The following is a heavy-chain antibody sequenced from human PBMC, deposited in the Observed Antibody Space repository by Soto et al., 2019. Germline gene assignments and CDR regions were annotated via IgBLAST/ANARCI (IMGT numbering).Heavy chain of an antibody. CDR2: ISYDGSIK. CDR3: ARDPYSSGWLDY. J-gene: IGHJ4*02. D-gene: IGHD6-19*01. V-gene: IGHV3-30-3*01. CDR1: GFTFSAFP. Sequence: QVQLVESGGGVVQPGRSLRLSCAASGFTFSAFPMHWVRQAPGKGLEWVAIISYDGSIKYYADSVKGRFTISRDNSKNTLYLQMNSLRPEDTAVYYCARDPYSSGWLDYWGQGTLVTVSS.